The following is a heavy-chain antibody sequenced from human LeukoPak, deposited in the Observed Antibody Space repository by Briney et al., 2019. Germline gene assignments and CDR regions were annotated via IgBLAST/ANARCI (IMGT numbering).Heavy chain of an antibody. CDR2: IYPGDSDT. J-gene: IGHJ6*02. Sequence: GESLKISCKGSGYSFTSYWIGWVRQMPGKGLEWMGIIYPGDSDTRYSPSFQGQVTISADKSISTAYLQWSSLKASDTAMYYCARRQTARYYYYGMVVWGQGTTVTVSS. CDR3: ARRQTARYYYYGMVV. V-gene: IGHV5-51*01. D-gene: IGHD5-18*01. CDR1: GYSFTSYW.